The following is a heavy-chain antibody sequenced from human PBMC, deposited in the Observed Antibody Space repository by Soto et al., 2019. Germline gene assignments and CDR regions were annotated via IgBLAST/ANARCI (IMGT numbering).Heavy chain of an antibody. V-gene: IGHV1-18*01. Sequence: QVQLVQSGPAVKKPGASVKVSCKASGFTFITYGISWVRQAPGQGLEWMGWIRVYNGNTDSAQKVQGRVTMTTDTSTSTAYMELRSLRSDDTAVYYCARVSAGDYEARFDYWGQGTLVTVSS. J-gene: IGHJ4*02. D-gene: IGHD4-17*01. CDR2: IRVYNGNT. CDR1: GFTFITYG. CDR3: ARVSAGDYEARFDY.